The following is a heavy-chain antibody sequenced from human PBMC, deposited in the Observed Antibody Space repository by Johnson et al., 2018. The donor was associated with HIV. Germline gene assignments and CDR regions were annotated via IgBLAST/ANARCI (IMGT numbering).Heavy chain of an antibody. CDR1: GFTFDDYG. J-gene: IGHJ3*02. V-gene: IGHV3-20*04. CDR3: AKSSSATYYGDAFDM. D-gene: IGHD3-10*01. Sequence: VQLVESGGGVVRPGGSLRLSCAASGFTFDDYGMSWVRQAPGKGLEWVSGINWNGGSTAYAASVKGRFTISRDDSKNTAYLQMNSLKTEDTAVYYCAKSSSATYYGDAFDMWGQGTMVTVSS. CDR2: INWNGGST.